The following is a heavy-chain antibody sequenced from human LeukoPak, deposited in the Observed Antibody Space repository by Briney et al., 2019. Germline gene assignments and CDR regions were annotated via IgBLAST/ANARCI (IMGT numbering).Heavy chain of an antibody. Sequence: PSETLSLTCTVSGGSISSYYWSWIRQPPGKGLEWIGEINHSGSTNYNPSLKSRVTISVDTSKNQFSLKLSSVTAADTAVYYCAGIQLGYCSSTSCYTSPRGYYYMDVWGKGTTVTVSS. J-gene: IGHJ6*03. CDR1: GGSISSYY. CDR2: INHSGST. V-gene: IGHV4-34*01. CDR3: AGIQLGYCSSTSCYTSPRGYYYMDV. D-gene: IGHD2-2*02.